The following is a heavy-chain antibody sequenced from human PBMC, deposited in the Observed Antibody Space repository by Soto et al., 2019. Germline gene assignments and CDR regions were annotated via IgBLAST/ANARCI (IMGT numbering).Heavy chain of an antibody. CDR3: ARDIYDYIWGSYPDFGY. CDR2: IYSGGST. CDR1: GFTVSTKY. V-gene: IGHV3-66*01. J-gene: IGHJ4*02. D-gene: IGHD3-16*02. Sequence: PGGSLRLSCAASGFTVSTKYMSWVRQAPGKGLEWVSVIYSGGSTFYADSVRGRFTISRDNSKNTVNLQMNSLRAEDTAVYYCARDIYDYIWGSYPDFGYWGQGTLVTVSS.